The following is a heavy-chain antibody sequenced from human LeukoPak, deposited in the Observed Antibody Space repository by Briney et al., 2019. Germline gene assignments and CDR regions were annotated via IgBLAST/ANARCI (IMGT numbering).Heavy chain of an antibody. CDR2: ISSSSTYI. D-gene: IGHD3-3*01. Sequence: GGSLRLSCAASGFTFSTYSMNWVRQAPGKRPEWVSSISSSSTYIYYTDSVKGRFTISRDNAKRSLYLQMNSLRAEDTAVYYCARDPSQGQFDCWNGFYNFDIWGQGTLVTVSS. CDR1: GFTFSTYS. J-gene: IGHJ4*02. V-gene: IGHV3-21*01. CDR3: ARDPSQGQFDCWNGFYNFDI.